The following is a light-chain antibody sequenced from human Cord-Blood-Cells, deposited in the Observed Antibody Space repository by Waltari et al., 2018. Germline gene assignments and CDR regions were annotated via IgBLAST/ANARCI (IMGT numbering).Light chain of an antibody. J-gene: IGKJ3*01. Sequence: EIVLTQSPVTLSLSPGERATLSCRASQSVSSSYLAWYQQNPGQAPRLLIYGASSRATGIPDRFSGSGSGTDFTLTISRLEAEDVAVYYCHQYGSSPFTFGPGTKVDIK. CDR2: GAS. CDR3: HQYGSSPFT. V-gene: IGKV3-20*01. CDR1: QSVSSSY.